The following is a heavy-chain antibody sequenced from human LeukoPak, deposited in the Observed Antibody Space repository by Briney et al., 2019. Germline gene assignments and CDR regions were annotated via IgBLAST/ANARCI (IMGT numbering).Heavy chain of an antibody. D-gene: IGHD3-3*01. CDR3: ARSHITIFGVVIGNWFDP. J-gene: IGHJ5*02. Sequence: SETLSLTCTVSGGSISSGDYYWSWIRQPPGKGLEWIGYIYYSGSTYYNPSLKSRVTISVDTSKNQFSLKLSSVTAADTAVYYCARSHITIFGVVIGNWFDPWGQGTLVTVSS. V-gene: IGHV4-30-4*08. CDR1: GGSISSGDYY. CDR2: IYYSGST.